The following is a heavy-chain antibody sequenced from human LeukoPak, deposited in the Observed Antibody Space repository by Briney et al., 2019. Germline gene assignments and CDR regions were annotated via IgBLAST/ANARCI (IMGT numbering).Heavy chain of an antibody. J-gene: IGHJ4*02. CDR3: ARQDIVVPFDY. CDR1: GGSISSSSYY. D-gene: IGHD2-15*01. Sequence: ETSETLSLTCTVSGGSISSSSYYWGWIRQPPGKGLEWIGSIYYSGSTYYNPSLKSRVTISVDTSKNQFSLKLSSVTAADTAVYYCARQDIVVPFDYWGQGTLVTVSS. V-gene: IGHV4-39*01. CDR2: IYYSGST.